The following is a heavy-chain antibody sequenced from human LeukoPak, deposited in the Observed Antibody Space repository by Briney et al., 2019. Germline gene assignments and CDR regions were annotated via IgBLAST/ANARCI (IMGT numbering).Heavy chain of an antibody. CDR2: IYYSGST. CDR1: GGSISSGGYY. CDR3: APWARGLDAFDI. D-gene: IGHD7-27*01. V-gene: IGHV4-31*03. Sequence: TSETLSLTCTVSGGSISSGGYYWSWIRQHPGKGLEWIGYIYYSGSTYYNPSLKSRVTISVDTSKNQFSLKLSSVTAADTAVYYCAPWARGLDAFDIWGQGTMVTVSS. J-gene: IGHJ3*02.